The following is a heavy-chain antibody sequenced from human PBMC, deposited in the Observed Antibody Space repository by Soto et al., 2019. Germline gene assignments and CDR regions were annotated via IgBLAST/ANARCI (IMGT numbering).Heavy chain of an antibody. CDR3: ARYLSGGYCISTSCYASGAFDI. CDR1: GFTFSSYA. Sequence: QVQLVESGGGVVQPGRSLRLSCAASGFTFSSYAMHWVRQAPGKGLEWVAVISYDGSNKYYADSVKGRFTISRDNSKNTLYLQMNSLRAEDTAVYYCARYLSGGYCISTSCYASGAFDIWGQGTMVTVSS. V-gene: IGHV3-30-3*01. J-gene: IGHJ3*02. D-gene: IGHD2-2*01. CDR2: ISYDGSNK.